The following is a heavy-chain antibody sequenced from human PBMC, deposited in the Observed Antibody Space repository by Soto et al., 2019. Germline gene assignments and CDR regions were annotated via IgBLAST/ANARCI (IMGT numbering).Heavy chain of an antibody. Sequence: QVQLVQSGAEVKRPGASVKVSCKASGYTFITYGISWVRQAPGQVLEWMGWISSYNGNTNSAQKLQGRVTMTTDTSTTTAYMELRSLRSDDTAVYYCARDRPTSSIRARDYYYAMDVWGQGTTVTVSS. CDR2: ISSYNGNT. J-gene: IGHJ6*02. CDR1: GYTFITYG. CDR3: ARDRPTSSIRARDYYYAMDV. V-gene: IGHV1-18*01. D-gene: IGHD6-6*01.